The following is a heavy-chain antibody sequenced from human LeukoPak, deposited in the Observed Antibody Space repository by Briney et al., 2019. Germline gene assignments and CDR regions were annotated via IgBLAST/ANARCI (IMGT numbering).Heavy chain of an antibody. Sequence: PGGSLRLSCAASGFTFDDYGMSWVRQAPGKGLEWVSGINWNGGSTGYADSVKGRFTISRDNAKNSLYLQMNSLRAEDTALYYCARLAYCGGECYSPYYYYYMDVWGKGTTVTVSS. CDR1: GFTFDDYG. V-gene: IGHV3-20*04. CDR3: ARLAYCGGECYSPYYYYYMDV. D-gene: IGHD2-21*01. CDR2: INWNGGST. J-gene: IGHJ6*03.